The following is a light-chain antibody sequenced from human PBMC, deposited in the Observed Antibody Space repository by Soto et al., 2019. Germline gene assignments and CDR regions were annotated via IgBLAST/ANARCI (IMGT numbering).Light chain of an antibody. V-gene: IGKV3-20*01. J-gene: IGKJ5*01. CDR1: QTVSASY. CDR2: GAT. Sequence: EIVLTQSPGTLSLSPGENATLSCRASQTVSASYLAWYQQKPGQAPRLLIYGATNRISGIPDRFSGSVSGTDFTLTISRLEPEEFAVYYCQQYGNSPITCGQGTRLEIK. CDR3: QQYGNSPIT.